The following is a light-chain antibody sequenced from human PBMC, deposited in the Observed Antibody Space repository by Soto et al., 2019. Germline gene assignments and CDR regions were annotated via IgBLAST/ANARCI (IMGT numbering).Light chain of an antibody. CDR2: SNN. CDR3: AVWDDSLNGLWV. J-gene: IGLJ3*02. Sequence: QSVLTQPPSASGTPGQRVIISCSGSSSHIGRDTVNWYRQFPGTAPKLLVYSNNQRPSGVPDRFSGSKSGTSASLAISGLQSEDEADYYCAVWDDSLNGLWVFGGGTQLTVL. CDR1: SSHIGRDT. V-gene: IGLV1-44*01.